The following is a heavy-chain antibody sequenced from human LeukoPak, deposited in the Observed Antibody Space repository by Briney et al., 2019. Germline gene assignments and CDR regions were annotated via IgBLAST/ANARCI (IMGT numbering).Heavy chain of an antibody. V-gene: IGHV3-7*01. Sequence: HPGGSLRLSCAASGFTFSSYAMSWVRQAPGKGLEWVANIKQDGSEKYYVDSVKGRFTISRDNAKNSLYLQMNSLRAEDTAVYYCATLAIWFGESIDYWGQGTLVTVSS. CDR3: ATLAIWFGESIDY. D-gene: IGHD3-10*01. CDR1: GFTFSSYA. J-gene: IGHJ4*02. CDR2: IKQDGSEK.